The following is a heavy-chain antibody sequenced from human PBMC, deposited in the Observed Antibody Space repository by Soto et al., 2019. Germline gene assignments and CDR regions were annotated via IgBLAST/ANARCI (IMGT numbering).Heavy chain of an antibody. CDR3: ALGYCSSTSCPTAYYYGMDV. Sequence: QVQLVQSGAEVKKPGASVKVSCKASGYTFTSYGISWVRQAPGQGLESMGWISAYNGNTNYAQKLQGRVTMTTDTSTSTAYMELRSLRSDDTAVYYCALGYCSSTSCPTAYYYGMDVWGQGTTVTVSS. J-gene: IGHJ6*02. CDR1: GYTFTSYG. CDR2: ISAYNGNT. D-gene: IGHD2-2*01. V-gene: IGHV1-18*01.